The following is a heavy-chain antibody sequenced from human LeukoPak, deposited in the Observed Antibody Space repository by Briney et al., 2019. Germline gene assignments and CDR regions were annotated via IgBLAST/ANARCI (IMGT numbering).Heavy chain of an antibody. D-gene: IGHD2-2*01. J-gene: IGHJ4*02. CDR3: ARDKGYCSSTSCLVLDY. CDR2: INPNSGGT. V-gene: IGHV1-2*02. Sequence: ASVKVSCKASGYTFTGYYMHWVRQAPGLGLEWMGWINPNSGGTNYAQKFQGRVTMTRDTSISTAYMELSRLRSDDTAVYYCARDKGYCSSTSCLVLDYWGQGTLVTVSS. CDR1: GYTFTGYY.